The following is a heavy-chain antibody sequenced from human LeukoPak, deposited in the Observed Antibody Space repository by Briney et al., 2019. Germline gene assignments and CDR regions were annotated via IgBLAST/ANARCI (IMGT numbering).Heavy chain of an antibody. V-gene: IGHV4-61*08. CDR1: GVSVGSAGYY. J-gene: IGHJ4*02. CDR2: IYYISNT. D-gene: IGHD1-26*01. Sequence: SETLSLTCTVSGVSVGSAGYYWSWIRQPPGGGLEWIGYIYYISNTNYNPSLKSRVTMSVNPSENQFSLKLNSVTAADTAMYYCARTQSQSGSYRYYFGFWGQGTLVTVSS. CDR3: ARTQSQSGSYRYYFGF.